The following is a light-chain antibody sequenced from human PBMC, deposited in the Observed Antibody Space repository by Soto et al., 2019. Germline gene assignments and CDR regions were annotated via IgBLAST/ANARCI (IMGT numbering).Light chain of an antibody. J-gene: IGLJ1*01. Sequence: QSVLTQPHSASGTPGQRVTISCSRSSSNIGTSSVHWFQQLPGTAPKLLISTTNQRPSGVPERFSGSKSGTSASLAISGLQSEDEADYYCAAWDDSLNGHVFGTGTKATVL. V-gene: IGLV1-44*01. CDR1: SSNIGTSS. CDR2: TTN. CDR3: AAWDDSLNGHV.